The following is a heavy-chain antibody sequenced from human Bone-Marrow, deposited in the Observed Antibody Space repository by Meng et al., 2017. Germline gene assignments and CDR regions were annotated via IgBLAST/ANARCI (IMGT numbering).Heavy chain of an antibody. CDR2: IKEDGSAE. CDR3: ARGTYPYSSSHNWFDP. V-gene: IGHV3-7*01. J-gene: IGHJ5*02. Sequence: GESLKISCTASGFTFSNYWMNWVRQAPGKGLEWVANIKEDGSAENFVDSLRGRFTISRDNSKNTLYLQMNSLRAEDTAVYYCARGTYPYSSSHNWFDPWGQGTLVTVS. CDR1: GFTFSNYW. D-gene: IGHD6-6*01.